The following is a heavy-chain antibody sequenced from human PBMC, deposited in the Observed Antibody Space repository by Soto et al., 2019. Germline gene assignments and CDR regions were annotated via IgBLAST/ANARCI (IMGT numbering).Heavy chain of an antibody. V-gene: IGHV3-30-3*01. J-gene: IGHJ4*02. D-gene: IGHD6-19*01. CDR3: ARGVRIAVAGTGGHFDY. CDR2: ISYDGSNK. Sequence: QVQLVESGGGVVQPGRSLRLSCAASGFTFSSYAMHWVRQAPGKGLEWVAVISYDGSNKYYADSVKGRFTISRDNSKNTLYLQMNSLRAEDTAVYYCARGVRIAVAGTGGHFDYWGQGTLVTVSS. CDR1: GFTFSSYA.